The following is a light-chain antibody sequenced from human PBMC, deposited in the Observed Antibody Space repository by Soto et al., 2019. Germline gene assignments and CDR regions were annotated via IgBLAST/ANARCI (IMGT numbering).Light chain of an antibody. CDR2: DAS. Sequence: GDSVTITFRASQNIRNWLAWYQQKPGKAPNPLIYDASSLKSGVPPRFSGSGSGTDFTFTISRLQPEDIATYYCQQYENLPTFGQGTRLEIK. CDR3: QQYENLPT. CDR1: QNIRNW. J-gene: IGKJ5*01. V-gene: IGKV1-5*01.